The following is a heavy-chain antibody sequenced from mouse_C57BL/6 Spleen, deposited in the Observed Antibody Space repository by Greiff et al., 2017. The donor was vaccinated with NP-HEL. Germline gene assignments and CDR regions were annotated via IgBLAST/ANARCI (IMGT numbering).Heavy chain of an antibody. CDR1: GYAFSSSW. D-gene: IGHD1-1*02. CDR2: IYPGDGDT. J-gene: IGHJ2*01. CDR3: AMGPYYAMDF. Sequence: VQLQQSGPELVKPGASVKISCKASGYAFSSSWMNWVKQRPGKGLEWIGRIYPGDGDTNYNGKFKGKATLTADKSSSTAYMQLSSLTSEDSAVYFCAMGPYYAMDFWGQGTTLTVSS. V-gene: IGHV1-82*01.